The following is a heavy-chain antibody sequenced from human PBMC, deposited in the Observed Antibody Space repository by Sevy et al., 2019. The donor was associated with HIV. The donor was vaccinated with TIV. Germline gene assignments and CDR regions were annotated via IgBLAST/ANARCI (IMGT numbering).Heavy chain of an antibody. Sequence: GGSLRLSCKCSGFSLSAYWMHWVRQIPGKGLDWVSHINNDGSVRQYADSVKGRFTISRDNVRNTLYLQMESLRAEDAGVYYCARGIGKSGAFWGQRTLVTDSS. J-gene: IGHJ4*02. CDR2: INNDGSVR. CDR1: GFSLSAYW. CDR3: ARGIGKSGAF. V-gene: IGHV3-74*01. D-gene: IGHD1-26*01.